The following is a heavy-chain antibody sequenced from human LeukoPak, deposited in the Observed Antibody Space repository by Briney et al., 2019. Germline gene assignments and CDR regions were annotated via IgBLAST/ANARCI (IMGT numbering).Heavy chain of an antibody. V-gene: IGHV3-48*03. CDR1: RFTFSSYE. Sequence: GGSLRLSCAASRFTFSSYEMNWVRQAPGKGLEWVSYISSSGSTIYYADSVKGRFTISRDNAKNSLYLQMSSLRAEDTAVYYCAREADTILDYWGQGTLVTVSS. CDR2: ISSSGSTI. J-gene: IGHJ4*02. CDR3: AREADTILDY. D-gene: IGHD3-3*01.